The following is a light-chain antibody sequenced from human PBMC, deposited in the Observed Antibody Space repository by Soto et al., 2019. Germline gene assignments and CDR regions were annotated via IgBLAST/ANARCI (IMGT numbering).Light chain of an antibody. V-gene: IGLV2-14*01. CDR1: FSDVGGYDY. CDR3: SSHTSGSTRV. J-gene: IGLJ1*01. Sequence: QSALTQPASVSGSPGQSIAISCTGTFSDVGGYDYVSWYQQHPDKAPKLMIYEVTKRPSGVSNRFSGSKSGNTASLTISGLQPEEEPVYHCSSHTSGSTRVFGSGTKLTVL. CDR2: EVT.